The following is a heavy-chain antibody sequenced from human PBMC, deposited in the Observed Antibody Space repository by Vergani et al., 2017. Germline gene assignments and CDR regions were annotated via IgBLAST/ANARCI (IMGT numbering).Heavy chain of an antibody. J-gene: IGHJ4*02. D-gene: IGHD5-12*01. Sequence: QVQLQESGPGLVKPSQTLSLTCTVSGGSISIGSYYWSWIRQPAGKGLEWIGRIYTSGSTNYNPSLKSRVTISVDTSKNQFSLKLTSVTAADTAVYYCARGDSGYDTPFDYWGQGTLVTVSS. CDR1: GGSISIGSYY. CDR2: IYTSGST. CDR3: ARGDSGYDTPFDY. V-gene: IGHV4-61*02.